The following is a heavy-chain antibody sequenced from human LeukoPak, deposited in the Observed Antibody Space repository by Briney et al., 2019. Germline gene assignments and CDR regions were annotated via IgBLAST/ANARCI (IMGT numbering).Heavy chain of an antibody. Sequence: ASVKVSCKASGYTFTGYYMHWVRQAPGQGLEWMGWINPNSGGTNYAQKFQGRVTMTRDTSISTAYMELSRLRSDDTAVYYCARLRIVVVPAAETDYYYYHGMDVWGQGTTVTVSS. J-gene: IGHJ6*02. CDR2: INPNSGGT. CDR3: ARLRIVVVPAAETDYYYYHGMDV. V-gene: IGHV1-2*02. CDR1: GYTFTGYY. D-gene: IGHD2-2*01.